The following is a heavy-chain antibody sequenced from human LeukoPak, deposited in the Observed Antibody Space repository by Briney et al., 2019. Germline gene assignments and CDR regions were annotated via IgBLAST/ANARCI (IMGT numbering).Heavy chain of an antibody. CDR3: AKVRYCSGVNCYPDDN. J-gene: IGHJ4*02. CDR2: IRYDGNNK. V-gene: IGHV3-30*02. D-gene: IGHD2-15*01. CDR1: GFTFSDYS. Sequence: PGGSLRLSCAASGFTFSDYSMHWVRQAPGKGLNWVAFIRYDGNNKYYADSVKGRFTISRDNSKNTLYLQMNSLRAEDTAVYYCAKVRYCSGVNCYPDDNWGQGTLVTVSS.